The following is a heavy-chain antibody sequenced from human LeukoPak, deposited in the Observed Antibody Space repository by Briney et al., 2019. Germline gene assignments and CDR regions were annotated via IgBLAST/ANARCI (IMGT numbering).Heavy chain of an antibody. CDR1: GYTFTTYA. J-gene: IGHJ4*02. CDR3: ARALWNSGYPLDY. V-gene: IGHV1-3*01. Sequence: ASVKVSCKASGYTFTTYAMHWVRQAPGQRLEWMGWINAGNGNTKYSQKFQGRVTITRDTSAGTAYMELSSLRSEDTAVYYCARALWNSGYPLDYWGQGTLVTVSS. D-gene: IGHD5-12*01. CDR2: INAGNGNT.